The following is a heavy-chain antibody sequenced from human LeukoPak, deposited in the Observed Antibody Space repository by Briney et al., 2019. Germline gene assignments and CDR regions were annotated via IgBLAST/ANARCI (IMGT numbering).Heavy chain of an antibody. J-gene: IGHJ4*02. CDR1: GGSISSYY. CDR2: IYYSGST. V-gene: IGHV4-59*01. D-gene: IGHD4-23*01. Sequence: PSETLSLTCTVSGGSISSYYWSWIRQPPGKGLEWIGYIYYSGSTNYNPSLKSRVTISVDTSKNQFSLKLSSVTAADTAVYYCARVGGGGNEIDYWGQGTLVTVSS. CDR3: ARVGGGGNEIDY.